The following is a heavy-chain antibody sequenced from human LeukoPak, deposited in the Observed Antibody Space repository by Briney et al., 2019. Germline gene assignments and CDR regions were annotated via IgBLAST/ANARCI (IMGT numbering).Heavy chain of an antibody. J-gene: IGHJ6*02. CDR2: IKQDGSEK. CDR3: ARDGELKAPYYYYGMDV. V-gene: IGHV3-7*03. D-gene: IGHD1-26*01. Sequence: GGSLRLSCAASGFTFSSYSMNWVRQAPGKGLEWVANIKQDGSEKYYVDSVKGRFTISRDNAKNSLYLQMNSLRAEDTAVYYCARDGELKAPYYYYGMDVWGQGTTVTVSS. CDR1: GFTFSSYS.